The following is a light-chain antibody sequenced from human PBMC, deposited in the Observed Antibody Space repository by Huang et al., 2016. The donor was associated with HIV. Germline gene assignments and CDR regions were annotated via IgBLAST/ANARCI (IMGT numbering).Light chain of an antibody. V-gene: IGKV3-15*01. J-gene: IGKJ2*01. Sequence: IVMTQSPATLSVSPGDRATLTCRASQSVSNYLAWYHQTPGQAPRRLIYGASTMDTGVPARFSGSGSGTEFTLTINSLTSEDFTVYYCQQYHDWPPTFGQGTKLEIK. CDR2: GAS. CDR3: QQYHDWPPT. CDR1: QSVSNY.